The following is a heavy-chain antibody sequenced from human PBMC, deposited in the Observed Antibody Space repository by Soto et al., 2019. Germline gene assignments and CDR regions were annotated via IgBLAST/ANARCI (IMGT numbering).Heavy chain of an antibody. CDR2: ISGSGATT. V-gene: IGHV3-23*01. CDR3: AKAQALYGLSDY. Sequence: EVLLLESGGGLVQPGGSLRLSCAASGFTFSTNAMNWVRQAPGKGLEWVSGISGSGATTYYADSVKGRFTISRDNSKNTVYLQMSSLGAADTALYYCAKAQALYGLSDYWGQGTQVTVSS. D-gene: IGHD2-8*01. CDR1: GFTFSTNA. J-gene: IGHJ4*02.